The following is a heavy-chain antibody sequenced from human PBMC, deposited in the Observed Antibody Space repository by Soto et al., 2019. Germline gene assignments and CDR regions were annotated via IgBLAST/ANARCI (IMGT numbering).Heavy chain of an antibody. CDR1: GFTFSSYA. V-gene: IGHV3-30-3*01. J-gene: IGHJ6*02. Sequence: HPGGSLRLSCAASGFTFSSYAMHWVRQAPGKGLEWVAVISYDGSNKYYADSVKGRFTISRDNSKNTLYLQMNSLRAEDTAVYYCARLYYDFWSGPYDYYGMDVWGQGTTVTVSS. CDR2: ISYDGSNK. D-gene: IGHD3-3*01. CDR3: ARLYYDFWSGPYDYYGMDV.